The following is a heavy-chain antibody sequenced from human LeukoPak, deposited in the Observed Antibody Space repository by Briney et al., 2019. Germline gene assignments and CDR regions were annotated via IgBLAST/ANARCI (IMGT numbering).Heavy chain of an antibody. Sequence: GRSLRLSCAASGFTFDDYAMHWVRQAPGKGLEWVSGISWNSGSIGYADSVKGRFTISRDNAKNSLYLQMNSLRAEDTAVYYCARDSYCSSTSCHPAGDDAFDIWGQGTMVTVSS. CDR3: ARDSYCSSTSCHPAGDDAFDI. CDR1: GFTFDDYA. CDR2: ISWNSGSI. D-gene: IGHD2-2*01. J-gene: IGHJ3*02. V-gene: IGHV3-9*01.